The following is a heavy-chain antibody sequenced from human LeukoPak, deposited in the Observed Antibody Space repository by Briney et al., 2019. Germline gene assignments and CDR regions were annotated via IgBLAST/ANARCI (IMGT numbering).Heavy chain of an antibody. CDR2: IRYDGSNK. V-gene: IGHV3-30*02. CDR3: AKVPGCSGGSCPYYYYYYMDV. J-gene: IGHJ6*03. Sequence: GGSLRLSCAASGFTFSSYGMHWVRQAPGKGLEWVAFIRYDGSNKYYADSVKGRFTISRDNSKNTLYLQMNSLRAEDTAVYYCAKVPGCSGGSCPYYYYYYMDVWGKGTTVTVSS. CDR1: GFTFSSYG. D-gene: IGHD2-15*01.